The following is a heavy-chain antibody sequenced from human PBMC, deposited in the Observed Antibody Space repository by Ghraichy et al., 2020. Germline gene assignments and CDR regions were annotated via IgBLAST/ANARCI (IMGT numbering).Heavy chain of an antibody. Sequence: GGSLRLSCAASGFTFSDYYMSWIRQAPGKGLEWVSYISSSGSTIYYADSVKGRFTISRDNAKNSLYLQMNSLRAEDTAVYYCASPYCSGGSCYNYYYGMDVWGQGTTVTVSS. J-gene: IGHJ6*02. CDR1: GFTFSDYY. CDR3: ASPYCSGGSCYNYYYGMDV. CDR2: ISSSGSTI. D-gene: IGHD2-15*01. V-gene: IGHV3-11*01.